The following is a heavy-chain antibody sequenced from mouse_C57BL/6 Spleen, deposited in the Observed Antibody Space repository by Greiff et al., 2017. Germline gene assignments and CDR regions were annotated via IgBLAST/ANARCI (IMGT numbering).Heavy chain of an antibody. CDR3: ARPHHYYGSSLNYAMDY. CDR1: GYTFTEYT. D-gene: IGHD1-1*01. J-gene: IGHJ4*01. Sequence: VQLQKSGAELVKPGASVKLSCKASGYTFTEYTIHWVKQRSGQGLEWIGWFYPGSGSIKYNEKFKDKATLTADKSSSTVYMELSRLTSEDSAVYFCARPHHYYGSSLNYAMDYWGQGTSVTVSS. V-gene: IGHV1-62-2*01. CDR2: FYPGSGSI.